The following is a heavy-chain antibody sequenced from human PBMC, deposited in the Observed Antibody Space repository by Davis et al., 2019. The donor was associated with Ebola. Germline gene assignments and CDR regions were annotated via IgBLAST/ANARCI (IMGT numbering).Heavy chain of an antibody. J-gene: IGHJ4*02. CDR3: ARGLVLDSSGYNYFDY. CDR1: GNTFTGYY. D-gene: IGHD3-22*01. V-gene: IGHV1-2*02. Sequence: ASVKVSCKASGNTFTGYYMHWVRQAPGQGLEWMGWINPNSGDTSISTAYMDLSRLRSDDTAVYYCARGLVLDSSGYNYFDYWGQGTLVTVSS. CDR2: INPNSG.